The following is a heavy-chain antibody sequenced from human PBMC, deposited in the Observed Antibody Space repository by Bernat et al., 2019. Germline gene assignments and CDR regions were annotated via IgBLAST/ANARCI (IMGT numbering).Heavy chain of an antibody. CDR3: ARDSSSAGIDY. CDR1: GFTFSSYA. CDR2: ISYDGSNK. Sequence: QVQLVESGGGVVQPGRSLRLSCAASGFTFSSYAMHWVRQAPGKGLEWVAVISYDGSNKYYADSVKGRFTISRDNSKNTLYLQMNSLRAEDTAVYDCARDSSSAGIDYWGQGTLVTVSS. D-gene: IGHD6-6*01. J-gene: IGHJ4*02. V-gene: IGHV3-30-3*01.